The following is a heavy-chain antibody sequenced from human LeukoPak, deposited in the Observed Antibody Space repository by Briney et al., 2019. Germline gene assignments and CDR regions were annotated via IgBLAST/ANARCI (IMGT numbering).Heavy chain of an antibody. CDR1: GGSINSSNW. D-gene: IGHD6-19*01. Sequence: PSETLSLTCAVSGGSINSSNWWSWVRQPPGKGLEWIGEIYHSGSTNYNPSLKSRVTISVDKSKNQFSLKPSSVTAADTAVYYCARVLGQQWLVREYYFDYWGQGTLVTVSS. J-gene: IGHJ4*02. V-gene: IGHV4-4*02. CDR3: ARVLGQQWLVREYYFDY. CDR2: IYHSGST.